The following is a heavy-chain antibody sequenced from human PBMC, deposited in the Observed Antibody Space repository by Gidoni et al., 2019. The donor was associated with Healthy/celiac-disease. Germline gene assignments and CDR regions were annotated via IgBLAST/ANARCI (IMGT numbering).Heavy chain of an antibody. CDR1: GGTFSSYA. D-gene: IGHD1-26*01. J-gene: IGHJ6*02. Sequence: QVPLVQSGAEVKKPGSSVKVSCKASGGTFSSYAISWVRQAPGQGLEWMGGIIPIFGTANYEQKFQGRVTITADESTSTAYMELSSLRSEDTAVYYWASPNTGGHYYGMDVWGQGTTVTVSS. CDR2: IIPIFGTA. CDR3: ASPNTGGHYYGMDV. V-gene: IGHV1-69*01.